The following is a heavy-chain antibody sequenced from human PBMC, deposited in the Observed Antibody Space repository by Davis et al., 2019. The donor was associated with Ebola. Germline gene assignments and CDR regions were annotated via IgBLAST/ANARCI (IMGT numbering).Heavy chain of an antibody. Sequence: GESLKISCKGSGYTFSSFWMNWVRQAPGKGLEWISYISSSATRMYYADSVKGRFTISRDDAKNSLFLQMNSLRAEDTAVYYCVPGTWIRGQGSLVTVSS. CDR3: VPGTWI. CDR2: ISSSATRM. V-gene: IGHV3-48*03. J-gene: IGHJ4*02. CDR1: GYTFSSFW. D-gene: IGHD5-18*01.